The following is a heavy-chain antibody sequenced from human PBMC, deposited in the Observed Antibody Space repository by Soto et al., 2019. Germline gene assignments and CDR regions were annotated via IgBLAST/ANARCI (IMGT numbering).Heavy chain of an antibody. CDR1: GYTFTKYG. Sequence: QVQLVQSGAEVQKPGASVKVSCKASGYTFTKYGFSWVRQAPGQGLEWMGWINPYNGNTKDAQKFQGRVTMTTDTSTSTAYMEVRSLTSADTAVYYCAREPLHTYDSSGYHYPVDIWGQGTLVTVSS. CDR2: INPYNGNT. D-gene: IGHD3-22*01. J-gene: IGHJ3*02. V-gene: IGHV1-18*04. CDR3: AREPLHTYDSSGYHYPVDI.